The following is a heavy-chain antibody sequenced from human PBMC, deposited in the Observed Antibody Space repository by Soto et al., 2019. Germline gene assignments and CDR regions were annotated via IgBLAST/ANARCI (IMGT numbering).Heavy chain of an antibody. CDR3: ARGGSSEL. D-gene: IGHD6-6*01. CDR2: INHRGST. V-gene: IGHV4-4*02. CDR1: GGSIVSDKW. J-gene: IGHJ4*02. Sequence: SETLSLTCAVSGGSIVSDKWWSWVRQSPGKGLEWLGEINHRGSTIYNPSLKSRVTISVDTSRNQFYLKVKSVTAAGTAVYYCARGGSSELWGQRTLVTVSS.